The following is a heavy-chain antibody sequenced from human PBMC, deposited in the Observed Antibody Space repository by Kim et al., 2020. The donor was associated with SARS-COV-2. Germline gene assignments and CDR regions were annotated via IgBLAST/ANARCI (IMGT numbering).Heavy chain of an antibody. CDR3: ARSIMITFGGVTLRRPTYYYYGMDV. J-gene: IGHJ6*02. Sequence: GGSLRLSCAASGFTVSSNYMSWVRQAPGKGLEWVSVIYSGGSTYYADSVKGRFTISRDNSKNTLYLQMNSLRAEDTAVYYCARSIMITFGGVTLRRPTYYYYGMDVWGQGTTVTVSS. D-gene: IGHD3-16*01. CDR2: IYSGGST. CDR1: GFTVSSNY. V-gene: IGHV3-53*01.